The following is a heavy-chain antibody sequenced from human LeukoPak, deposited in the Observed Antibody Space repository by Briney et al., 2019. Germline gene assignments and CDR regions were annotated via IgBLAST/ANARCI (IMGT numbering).Heavy chain of an antibody. CDR3: ASGPILVVVPEYYFDY. V-gene: IGHV4-34*01. CDR2: INHSGSN. Sequence: PAETLSLTCAVYGGSFSGYNWSWIRQPPGKGLEWIGDINHSGSNNYNPSLESRVITSVNTTNNHFSQQQISVTAAHTAVSYYASGPILVVVPEYYFDYWGQGTLVTVSS. J-gene: IGHJ4*02. CDR1: GGSFSGYN. D-gene: IGHD2-15*01.